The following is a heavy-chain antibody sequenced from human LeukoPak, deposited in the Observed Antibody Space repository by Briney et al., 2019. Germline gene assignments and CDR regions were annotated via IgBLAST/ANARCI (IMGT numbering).Heavy chain of an antibody. V-gene: IGHV3-15*01. J-gene: IGHJ6*03. D-gene: IGHD4-17*01. CDR1: GFTFSNAW. CDR3: TTEAYDYGDYDYYYYMDV. Sequence: GGSLRLSCAASGFTFSNAWMSWVRQAPGKGLEWVGRIKSKTDGGTTDYAAPVKGRFTISRDDSKNTLYLQMNSLKTEDTAAYYCTTEAYDYGDYDYYYYMDVWGKGTTVTVSS. CDR2: IKSKTDGGTT.